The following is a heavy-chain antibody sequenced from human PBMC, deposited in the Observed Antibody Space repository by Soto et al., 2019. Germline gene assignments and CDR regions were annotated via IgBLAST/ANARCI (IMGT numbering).Heavy chain of an antibody. J-gene: IGHJ4*02. CDR3: ARLGPRGVDY. D-gene: IGHD3-10*01. Sequence: SETLSLTCAVCGGSFSGYYWSWIRQPPGKGLEWIGEINHSGSTNYNPSLKSRVTISVDTSKNQFSLKLSSVTAADTAVYYCARLGPRGVDYWGQGTLVTVSS. V-gene: IGHV4-34*01. CDR1: GGSFSGYY. CDR2: INHSGST.